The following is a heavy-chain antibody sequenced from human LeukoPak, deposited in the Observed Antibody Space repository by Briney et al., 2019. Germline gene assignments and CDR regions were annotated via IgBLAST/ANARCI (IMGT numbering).Heavy chain of an antibody. V-gene: IGHV6-1*01. CDR2: TYYKSTWYN. D-gene: IGHD2-2*01. CDR1: GDSFSSNSVT. J-gene: IGHJ5*02. CDR3: ARRLTQYDCFDP. Sequence: SQTLSLTCAISGDSFSSNSVTWNWIRQSPSRGLEWLGRTYYKSTWYNDYAVSVRGRITVNPDTSKNQFSLHLNSVTPEDTAVYYCARRLTQYDCFDPWGQGILVTVSS.